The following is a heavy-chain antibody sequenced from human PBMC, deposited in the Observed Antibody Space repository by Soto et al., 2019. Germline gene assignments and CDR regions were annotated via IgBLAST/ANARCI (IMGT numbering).Heavy chain of an antibody. J-gene: IGHJ4*02. Sequence: GASVKVSCKASGGTFSSYTISWVRQAPGQGLEWMGRIIPILGIANYAQKFQGRVTITADKSTSTAYMELSSLRSEDTAVYYCAPGPTSIPQVVPAASWGQGTLVTVSS. CDR3: APGPTSIPQVVPAAS. V-gene: IGHV1-69*02. D-gene: IGHD2-2*01. CDR2: IIPILGIA. CDR1: GGTFSSYT.